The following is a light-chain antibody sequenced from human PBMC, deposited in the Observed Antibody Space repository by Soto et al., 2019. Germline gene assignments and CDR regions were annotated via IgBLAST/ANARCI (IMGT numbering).Light chain of an antibody. Sequence: DIQMTQSPSSLSASVGDRVTITCRPSQSISTYLNWYQQKPGQAPKLLIYSTSSFKDGVPSRFSGSGSGSDFTLTISSLQPEDFATYYCQQSYSTPQTFGQETKVDIK. J-gene: IGKJ1*01. CDR2: STS. V-gene: IGKV1-39*01. CDR1: QSISTY. CDR3: QQSYSTPQT.